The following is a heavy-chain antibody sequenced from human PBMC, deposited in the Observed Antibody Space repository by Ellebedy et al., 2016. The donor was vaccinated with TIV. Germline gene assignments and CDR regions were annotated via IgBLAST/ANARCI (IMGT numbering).Heavy chain of an antibody. V-gene: IGHV3-23*01. CDR2: ISPSGNT. D-gene: IGHD5-24*01. CDR1: GFTFSTSA. Sequence: PGGSLRLSCAASGFTFSTSAMNWVRQAPGKGLEWVSTISPSGNTHYADSVEGRFTISRDNSKNTLYLQMNSLRAEDTAVYYCARATSGFDYWGQGALATVSS. CDR3: ARATSGFDY. J-gene: IGHJ4*02.